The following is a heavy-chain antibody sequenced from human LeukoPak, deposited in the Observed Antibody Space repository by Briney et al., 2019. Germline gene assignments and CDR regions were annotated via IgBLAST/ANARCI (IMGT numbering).Heavy chain of an antibody. Sequence: GSLRLSCAASGFTFSSYSMNWVRQAPGKGLEWVSSISSSSNYICYADSVKGRFTISRDNAKNSLYLQMNSLRAEDTAVYYCAQNFYDSSGLYFDYWGQGPLVTVSA. CDR2: ISSSSNYI. V-gene: IGHV3-21*01. CDR3: AQNFYDSSGLYFDY. CDR1: GFTFSSYS. J-gene: IGHJ4*02. D-gene: IGHD3-22*01.